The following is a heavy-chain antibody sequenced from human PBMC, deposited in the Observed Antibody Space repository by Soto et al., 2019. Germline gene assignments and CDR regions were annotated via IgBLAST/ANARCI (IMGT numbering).Heavy chain of an antibody. CDR3: ARDFVDTAMVTALNGMDA. D-gene: IGHD5-18*01. J-gene: IGHJ6*02. V-gene: IGHV3-21*01. Sequence: SLRLSCASSGFTFSSYSMNWVRQAPGKGLEWVSSISSSSSYIYYADSVKGRFTISRDNAKNSLYLQMNSLRAEDTAVYYCARDFVDTAMVTALNGMDAWGQGTTVTVSS. CDR2: ISSSSSYI. CDR1: GFTFSSYS.